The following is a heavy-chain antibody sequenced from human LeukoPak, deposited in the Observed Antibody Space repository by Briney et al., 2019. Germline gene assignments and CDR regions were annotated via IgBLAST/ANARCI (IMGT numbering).Heavy chain of an antibody. Sequence: SETLSLTCTVSGGSISSRSYYWGWIRQPPGKGLEWIGIIYYSGSTYSNPFLKSRVTISVDTSKNQFSLKLSSVTAADTAVYYCARHLRLDRGVYNWFDPWGQGTLVTVSS. CDR3: ARHLRLDRGVYNWFDP. CDR1: GGSISSRSYY. V-gene: IGHV4-39*01. D-gene: IGHD2-8*01. J-gene: IGHJ5*02. CDR2: IYYSGST.